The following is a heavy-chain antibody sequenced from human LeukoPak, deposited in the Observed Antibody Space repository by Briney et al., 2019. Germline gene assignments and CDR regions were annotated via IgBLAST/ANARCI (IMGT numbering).Heavy chain of an antibody. CDR2: ISYDGSNK. J-gene: IGHJ4*02. CDR1: GFTFSSYG. Sequence: GGSLRLSCAASGFTFSSYGMHWVRQAPGKGLEWVAVISYDGSNKYYADSVKGRFTISRDNSKNIVKLQMGSLRVEDTAVYHCARMTLYGSGTVDWGQGILVTVSS. D-gene: IGHD3-10*01. V-gene: IGHV3-30*03. CDR3: ARMTLYGSGTVD.